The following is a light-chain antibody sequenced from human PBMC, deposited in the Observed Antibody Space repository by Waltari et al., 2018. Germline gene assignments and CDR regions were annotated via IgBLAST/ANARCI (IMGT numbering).Light chain of an antibody. J-gene: IGKJ1*01. CDR2: HAM. CDR1: QSVGKY. CDR3: QKYDSLPAT. Sequence: EVVLTQSPGTLSLSPGERATLSCRASQSVGKYLAWYQQKPGQAPSLLIYHAMTRAPVIPDRFSGSGSGTDFSLTISRLEPEDFAVYYCQKYDSLPATFGQFTKVEIK. V-gene: IGKV3-20*01.